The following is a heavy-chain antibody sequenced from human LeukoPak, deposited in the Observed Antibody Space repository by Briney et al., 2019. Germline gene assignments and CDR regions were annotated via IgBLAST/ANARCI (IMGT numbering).Heavy chain of an antibody. V-gene: IGHV3-15*01. CDR3: TTDRGLTMIRGLPFDY. CDR2: IKSKTDGGTA. CDR1: GFTFRNAW. Sequence: GGSLRLSCAASGFTFRNAWMSWVRQAPGKGLEWVGLIKSKTDGGTADYAAPVKGRFTISRDDSQNTLYLQMDSLKTEDTALYYCTTDRGLTMIRGLPFDYWGQGTLVTVSS. D-gene: IGHD3-10*01. J-gene: IGHJ4*02.